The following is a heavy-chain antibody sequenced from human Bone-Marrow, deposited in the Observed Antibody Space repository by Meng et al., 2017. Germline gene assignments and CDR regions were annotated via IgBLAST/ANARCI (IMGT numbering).Heavy chain of an antibody. Sequence: GESLKISCAASGFTFSDYYMSWIRQAPGKGLEWVGRIRSKTDTYATAFAASVKGRFTISRDDSKNTAYLQLNSLKTEDTAVYYCTVFSRGHIWGQGTMVTVSS. CDR2: IRSKTDTYAT. CDR1: GFTFSDYY. J-gene: IGHJ3*02. V-gene: IGHV3-73*01. CDR3: TVFSRGHI. D-gene: IGHD3-3*02.